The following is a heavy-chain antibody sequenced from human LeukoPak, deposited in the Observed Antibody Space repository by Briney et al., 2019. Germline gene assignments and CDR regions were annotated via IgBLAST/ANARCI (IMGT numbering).Heavy chain of an antibody. V-gene: IGHV3-48*02. J-gene: IGHJ4*02. Sequence: QSGGSLRLSCAASGFTFKTYSMVWVRQAPGKGLEWVSYISSGGGVIHYADSVKGRFTTSRENAQNSLYLQMNSLRDEGTAVYYCARVGVGTWASSWDHWGQGTLVTVSS. CDR1: GFTFKTYS. D-gene: IGHD2-15*01. CDR3: ARVGVGTWASSWDH. CDR2: ISSGGGVI.